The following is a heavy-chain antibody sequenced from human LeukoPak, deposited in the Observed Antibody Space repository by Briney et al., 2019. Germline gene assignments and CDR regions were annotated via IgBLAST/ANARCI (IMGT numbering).Heavy chain of an antibody. CDR2: INPNSGGT. D-gene: IGHD2-15*01. CDR1: GYTFTGYY. V-gene: IGHV1-2*06. Sequence: ASVKVSCKASGYTFTGYYMHWVRQAPGQGLEWMGRINPNSGGTNYAQKFQGRVTMTRDTSISTAYMELSRLRSDDTAVYYCATGIHCSGGSCQTDYYYYGMDVWGQGTTVTVSS. J-gene: IGHJ6*02. CDR3: ATGIHCSGGSCQTDYYYYGMDV.